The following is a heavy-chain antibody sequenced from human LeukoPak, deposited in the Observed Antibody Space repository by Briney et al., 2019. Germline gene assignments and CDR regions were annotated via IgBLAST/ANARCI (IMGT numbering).Heavy chain of an antibody. Sequence: ASVKVSCKASGYTFTGYYIHWVRQAPGQGLEWMGIISPSGGGTTYAQKFQGRVTMTRDMSTSTVYMEVSSLKSEDTAVYYCARGAGLWFGDPGYYYMDVWGKGTTVTISS. CDR2: ISPSGGGT. D-gene: IGHD3-10*01. J-gene: IGHJ6*03. CDR3: ARGAGLWFGDPGYYYMDV. V-gene: IGHV1-46*01. CDR1: GYTFTGYY.